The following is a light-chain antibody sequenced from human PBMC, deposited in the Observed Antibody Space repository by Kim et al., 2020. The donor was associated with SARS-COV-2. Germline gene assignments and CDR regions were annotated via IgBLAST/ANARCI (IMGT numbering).Light chain of an antibody. J-gene: IGLJ2*01. CDR3: NSRDNSGYYVV. CDR1: SLRLYY. Sequence: SSELTQDPAVSVALGPTVTITCQGDSLRLYYASWYQQKPGQAPQLVIYGKNSRPSGIPDRFSGSSSGNTASLTITGAQAEDEADYYCNSRDNSGYYVVFGGGTQLTVL. V-gene: IGLV3-19*01. CDR2: GKN.